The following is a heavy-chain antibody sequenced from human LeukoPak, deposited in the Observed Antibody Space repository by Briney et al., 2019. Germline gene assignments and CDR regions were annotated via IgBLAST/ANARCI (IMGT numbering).Heavy chain of an antibody. CDR3: ASNGKLVPYYYYYYYMDA. Sequence: PSETLSLTCTVSGGSISGSSYYWGWIRQPPGKGLEWIESIYYSGSTYYNPSLKSRVTISVDTSKNQFSLKLSSVTAADTAVYYCASNGKLVPYYYYYYYMDAWGKGTTVTVSS. J-gene: IGHJ6*03. CDR1: GGSISGSSYY. D-gene: IGHD6-13*01. CDR2: IYYSGST. V-gene: IGHV4-39*01.